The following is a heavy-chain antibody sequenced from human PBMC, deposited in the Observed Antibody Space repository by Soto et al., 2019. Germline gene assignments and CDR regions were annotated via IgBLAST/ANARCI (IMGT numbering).Heavy chain of an antibody. CDR1: GGTFSSYA. J-gene: IGHJ4*02. Sequence: QVQLVQSGAEVKKPGSSVKVSCKASGGTFSSYAISWVRQAPGQGLEWMGGIIPIFGTADYAQKFQGRVTITADESTSXGNMELSSLRSEDTAVYYCASHYDSSGYYYRGLDYWGQGTLVTVAS. V-gene: IGHV1-69*12. CDR3: ASHYDSSGYYYRGLDY. D-gene: IGHD3-22*01. CDR2: IIPIFGTA.